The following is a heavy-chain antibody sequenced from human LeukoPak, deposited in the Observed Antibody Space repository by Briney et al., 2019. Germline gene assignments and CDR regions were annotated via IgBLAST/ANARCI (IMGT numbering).Heavy chain of an antibody. CDR1: GGSIRSSSYY. J-gene: IGHJ4*02. Sequence: SETLSLTCTVSGGSIRSSSYYWGWIRQPPGKGLEWIGSIYYSGSTYYNPSLKSRVTISVDTSKNQFFLKLSSVTAADTAVYYCARVCGDPTLDYWGQGTLVTVSS. CDR3: ARVCGDPTLDY. D-gene: IGHD4-17*01. CDR2: IYYSGST. V-gene: IGHV4-39*07.